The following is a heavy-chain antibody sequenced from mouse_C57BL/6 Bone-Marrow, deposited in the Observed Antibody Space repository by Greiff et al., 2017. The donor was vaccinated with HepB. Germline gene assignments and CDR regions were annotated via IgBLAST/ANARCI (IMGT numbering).Heavy chain of an antibody. Sequence: QVHVKQSGAELVKPGASVKLSCKASGYTFTSYWMQWVKQRPGQGLEWIGEIDPSDSYTNYNQKFKGKATLTVDTSSSTAYMQLSSLTSEDSAVYYCARSLYYGSSYVYWYFDVWGTGTTVTVSS. J-gene: IGHJ1*03. CDR3: ARSLYYGSSYVYWYFDV. CDR2: IDPSDSYT. V-gene: IGHV1-50*01. D-gene: IGHD1-1*01. CDR1: GYTFTSYW.